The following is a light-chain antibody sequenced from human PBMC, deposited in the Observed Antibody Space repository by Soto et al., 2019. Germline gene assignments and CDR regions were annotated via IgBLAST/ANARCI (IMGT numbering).Light chain of an antibody. V-gene: IGKV1-5*01. J-gene: IGKJ1*01. CDR3: QQSYSTPPT. CDR1: QSISSW. CDR2: DAS. Sequence: DIQMTQSPSTLSASVGDRLTISWRASQSISSWLAWYQQKPGKAPKLLIYDASSLESGVPSRFSGSGSGTDFTLTISSLQPEYFATYSCQQSYSTPPTFGQGTKVDIK.